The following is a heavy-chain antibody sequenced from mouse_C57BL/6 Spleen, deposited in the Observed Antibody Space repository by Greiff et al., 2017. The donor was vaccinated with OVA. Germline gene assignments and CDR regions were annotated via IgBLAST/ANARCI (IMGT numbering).Heavy chain of an antibody. CDR2: INPNNGGT. CDR1: GYTFTDYN. J-gene: IGHJ2*01. V-gene: IGHV1-22*01. Sequence: VQLQQSGPELVKPGASVKMSCKASGYTFTDYNMHWVKQSHGKSLEWIGYINPNNGGTSYNQKFKGKATLTINKSSSTAYMELRSLTSEDSAVYYCARGGYYYGSSPFDYWGQGTTLTVSS. D-gene: IGHD1-1*01. CDR3: ARGGYYYGSSPFDY.